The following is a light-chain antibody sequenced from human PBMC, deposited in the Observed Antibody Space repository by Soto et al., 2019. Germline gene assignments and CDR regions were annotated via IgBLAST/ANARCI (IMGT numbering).Light chain of an antibody. CDR3: QQSRNFPRT. Sequence: DTQMTQSPSSLSASVGDRVTITCRASQTIDSFLSWYQQKPGKAPKLLIYAAASLQTGVPSRFSGGGSGTHFTLTINSLQPEDFATYYGQQSRNFPRTFGQGTRLEIK. J-gene: IGKJ5*01. CDR2: AAA. CDR1: QTIDSF. V-gene: IGKV1-39*01.